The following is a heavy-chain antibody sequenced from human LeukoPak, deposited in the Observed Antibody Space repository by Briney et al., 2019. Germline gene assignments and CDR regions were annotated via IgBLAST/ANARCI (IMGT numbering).Heavy chain of an antibody. Sequence: SETLSLTCAVSGFSISSGYYWGWIRQPPGKGLEWIGSIYHSGSTYYNPSLKSRVTISVDTSKNQFSLKLTSVTAADTAVYYCVRGSCCSGGSCYADLDYWGQGTLVTVSS. CDR3: VRGSCCSGGSCYADLDY. D-gene: IGHD2-15*01. CDR2: IYHSGST. V-gene: IGHV4-38-2*01. J-gene: IGHJ4*02. CDR1: GFSISSGYY.